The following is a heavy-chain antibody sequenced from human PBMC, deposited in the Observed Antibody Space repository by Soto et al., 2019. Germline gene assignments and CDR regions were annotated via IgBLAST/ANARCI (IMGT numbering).Heavy chain of an antibody. D-gene: IGHD4-17*01. CDR1: GYTFTSYG. Sequence: ASVKVSFKASGYTFTSYGISWVRQAPGQGLEWMGWISAYNGNTNYAQKLQGRVTMTTDTSTSTAYMELRSLRSDDTAVYYCARDPGPYGDYPYKTMGDYWGQGTLVTVSS. CDR2: ISAYNGNT. J-gene: IGHJ4*02. V-gene: IGHV1-18*01. CDR3: ARDPGPYGDYPYKTMGDY.